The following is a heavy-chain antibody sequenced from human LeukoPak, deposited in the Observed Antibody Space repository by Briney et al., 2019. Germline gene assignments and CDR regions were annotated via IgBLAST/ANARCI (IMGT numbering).Heavy chain of an antibody. Sequence: GASVKVSCKASGGTFSSYAISWVRQAPGQGLEWMGRIIPIFGTANYAQKFQGRVTITTDESTSTAYMELSSLRSEDTAVYYCADDSGSYCFDYWGQGTLVTVSS. V-gene: IGHV1-69*05. D-gene: IGHD1-26*01. CDR2: IIPIFGTA. CDR1: GGTFSSYA. CDR3: ADDSGSYCFDY. J-gene: IGHJ4*02.